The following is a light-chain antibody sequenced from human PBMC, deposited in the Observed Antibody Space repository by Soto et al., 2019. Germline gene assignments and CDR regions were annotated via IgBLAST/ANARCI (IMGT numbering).Light chain of an antibody. J-gene: IGKJ1*01. CDR1: QGIRND. CDR3: LQDYNYPWT. CDR2: AAS. V-gene: IGKV1-6*01. Sequence: AIQMTQSPSSLSASVGDRVTITCRASQGIRNDLGWYQQKPGKAPKLLIYAASSLQSGVPSRFSGSGSGTDFTLTTSRLQPEDFATYYCLQDYNYPWTFGQGTKVEIK.